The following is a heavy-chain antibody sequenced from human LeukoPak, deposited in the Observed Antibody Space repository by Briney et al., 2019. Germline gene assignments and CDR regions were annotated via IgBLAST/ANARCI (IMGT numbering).Heavy chain of an antibody. CDR3: ARQTSRGSFDY. CDR1: GGSISSYH. J-gene: IGHJ4*02. V-gene: IGHV4-59*08. CDR2: IYYSGST. D-gene: IGHD6-19*01. Sequence: SETLSLTCTVSGGSISSYHWSWIRQPPGKGLEWIGYIYYSGSTNYNPSLKSRVTISVDTSKNQFSLKLSSVTAADTAVYYCARQTSRGSFDYWGQGTLVTVSS.